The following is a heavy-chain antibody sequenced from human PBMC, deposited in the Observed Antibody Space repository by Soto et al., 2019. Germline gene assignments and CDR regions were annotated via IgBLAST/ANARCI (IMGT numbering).Heavy chain of an antibody. CDR1: GYTFTSYG. V-gene: IGHV1-69*13. CDR2: IIPIFGTA. Sequence: GASVKVSCKASGYTFTSYGISWVRQAPGQGLEWMGGIIPIFGTANYAQKFQGRVTITADESTSTAYMELSSLRSEDTAVYYCGRIEGVAATLDYYYGMDVSGKGSRGTVAS. J-gene: IGHJ6*04. CDR3: GRIEGVAATLDYYYGMDV. D-gene: IGHD2-15*01.